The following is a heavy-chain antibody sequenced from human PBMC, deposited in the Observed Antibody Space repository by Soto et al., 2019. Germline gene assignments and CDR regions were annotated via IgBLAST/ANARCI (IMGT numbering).Heavy chain of an antibody. J-gene: IGHJ4*02. Sequence: GGSLRLSCAASGFTFSSYAMSWVRQALGKGLEWVSAISGSGGSTYYADSVKGRFTISRDNSKNTLYLQMNSLRAEDTAVYYCALGEMATVPFDYWGQGTLVTVSS. CDR2: ISGSGGST. CDR3: ALGEMATVPFDY. V-gene: IGHV3-23*01. D-gene: IGHD4-4*01. CDR1: GFTFSSYA.